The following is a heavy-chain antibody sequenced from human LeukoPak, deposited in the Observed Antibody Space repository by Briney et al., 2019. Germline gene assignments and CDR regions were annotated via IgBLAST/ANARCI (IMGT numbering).Heavy chain of an antibody. Sequence: ASVTVSCKASGYTFTSYYMHWVRQAPGQGLEWMGIINPSGGSTSYAQKFQGRVTMTRDTSTSTVYMELSSLRSEVTAVYYCAREASGGYFDYRGQGTLVTVSS. J-gene: IGHJ4*02. V-gene: IGHV1-46*01. D-gene: IGHD4-23*01. CDR2: INPSGGST. CDR1: GYTFTSYY. CDR3: AREASGGYFDY.